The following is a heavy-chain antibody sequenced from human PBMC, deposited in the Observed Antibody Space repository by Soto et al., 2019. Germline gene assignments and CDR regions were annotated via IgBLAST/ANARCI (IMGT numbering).Heavy chain of an antibody. CDR2: INHSGST. CDR3: ARSQTTVTSYDY. V-gene: IGHV4-34*01. J-gene: IGHJ4*02. CDR1: GGSISGYY. D-gene: IGHD4-17*01. Sequence: SETLSLTCTVSGGSISGYYWTWIRQPPGTGLEWIGEINHSGSTNYNPSLKSRVTISVDTSKNQFSLKLSSVTAADTAVYYCARSQTTVTSYDYWGQGTLVTVSS.